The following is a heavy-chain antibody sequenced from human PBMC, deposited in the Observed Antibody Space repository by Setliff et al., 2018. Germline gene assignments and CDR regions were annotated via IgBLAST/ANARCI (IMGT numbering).Heavy chain of an antibody. CDR3: ASPDGRTRYCSGGSCSYSMDV. V-gene: IGHV3-7*01. CDR2: IKQDGSTK. Sequence: PGGSLRLSCVVSGFSFSRHWMSWVRQAPGKGLEWVADIKQDGSTKYYLDSVKGRFTISRDNAKNSLYLQMNSLRAEDTAVYYCASPDGRTRYCSGGSCSYSMDVWGQGTTVTVSS. CDR1: GFSFSRHW. D-gene: IGHD2-15*01. J-gene: IGHJ6*02.